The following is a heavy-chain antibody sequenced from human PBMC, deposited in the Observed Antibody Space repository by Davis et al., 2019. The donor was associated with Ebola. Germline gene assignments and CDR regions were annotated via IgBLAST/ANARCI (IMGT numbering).Heavy chain of an antibody. D-gene: IGHD3/OR15-3a*01. CDR1: GFSFSSTW. V-gene: IGHV3-74*01. J-gene: IGHJ4*02. CDR2: IHSDGTST. Sequence: GESLKISCAASGFSFSSTWMHWVRQAPGKGLVWVSRIHSDGTSTIYTDSVKGRFTISRDNAKNTLYLQMNSLRAEDTAVYYCVGPGFSNDYWGQGTLVTVSS. CDR3: VGPGFSNDY.